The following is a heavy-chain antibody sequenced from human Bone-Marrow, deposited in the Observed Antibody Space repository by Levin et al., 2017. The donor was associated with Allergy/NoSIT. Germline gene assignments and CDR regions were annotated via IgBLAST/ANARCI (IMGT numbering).Heavy chain of an antibody. CDR1: EFIVSSNY. V-gene: IGHV3-66*01. Sequence: GGSLRLSCAASEFIVSSNYMSWVRQAPGKGLDWVSVIYSGGSAYYAESVKGRFTISRDNSKNTLYLQMNSLRAEDTAVYYCVARSNGMDVWGQGTTVSVSS. CDR3: VARSNGMDV. CDR2: IYSGGSA. J-gene: IGHJ6*02. D-gene: IGHD5-12*01.